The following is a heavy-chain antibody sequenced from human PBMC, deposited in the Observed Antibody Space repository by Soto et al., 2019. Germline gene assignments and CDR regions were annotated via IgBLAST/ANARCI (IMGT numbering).Heavy chain of an antibody. D-gene: IGHD6-19*01. CDR1: VFTFSSYG. Sequence: GSLRLSCAASVFTFSSYGMHWVRQAPGKGLEWVAVISYDGSNKYYADSVKGRFTISRDNSKNTLYLQMDSLRAEDTAVYYCAKVFYPQWLVRHYFDYWGQGTLVTVSS. V-gene: IGHV3-30*18. CDR2: ISYDGSNK. CDR3: AKVFYPQWLVRHYFDY. J-gene: IGHJ4*02.